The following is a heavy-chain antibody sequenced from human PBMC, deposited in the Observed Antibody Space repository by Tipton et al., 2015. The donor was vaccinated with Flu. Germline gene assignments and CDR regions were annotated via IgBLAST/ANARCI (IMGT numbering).Heavy chain of an antibody. CDR1: GFTFTNYW. V-gene: IGHV3-74*01. Sequence: SGFTFTNYWMHWVRQAPGKGLVWVSHIKTDGTITTYADSVKGRFTISRDNAKNMVYLQMNSLRVENTAVYYCARGGGGHYDYWGQGTLATVSS. D-gene: IGHD1-26*01. CDR2: IKTDGTIT. J-gene: IGHJ4*02. CDR3: ARGGGGHYDY.